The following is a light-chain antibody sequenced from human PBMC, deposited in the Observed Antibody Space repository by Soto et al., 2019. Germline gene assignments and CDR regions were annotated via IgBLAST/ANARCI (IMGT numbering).Light chain of an antibody. CDR1: SSDIGGYNF. Sequence: QSALTQPASVSGSPGQSITISCTGTSSDIGGYNFVSWYQQHPGKAPKLMIYEVNNRPSGVSNRFSGSKSGNTASLTISGLQAEDEADYYCSSYTNSSTLVFGGGTKVTVL. J-gene: IGLJ2*01. CDR3: SSYTNSSTLV. V-gene: IGLV2-14*01. CDR2: EVN.